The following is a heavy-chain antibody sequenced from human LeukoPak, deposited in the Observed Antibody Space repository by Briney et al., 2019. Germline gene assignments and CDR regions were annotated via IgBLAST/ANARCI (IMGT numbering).Heavy chain of an antibody. Sequence: APVKVSCKPSGSTFIGYYMHWVRQAPGQGLEWMGWISAYKGNTNYAQKLQGRLTMTRDTSTSTAYMELRSLRSDDTAVYYCARAGRGSRYYYYGMDVWGQGTTVTVSS. CDR1: GSTFIGYY. CDR3: ARAGRGSRYYYYGMDV. V-gene: IGHV1-18*04. CDR2: ISAYKGNT. J-gene: IGHJ6*02. D-gene: IGHD2-2*01.